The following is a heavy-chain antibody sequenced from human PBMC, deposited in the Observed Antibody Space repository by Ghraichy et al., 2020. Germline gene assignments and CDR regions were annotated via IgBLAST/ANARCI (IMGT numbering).Heavy chain of an antibody. V-gene: IGHV3-30-3*01. D-gene: IGHD3-10*01. Sequence: GESLNISCAASGFTFSSYAMHWVRQAPGKGLEWVAVISYDGSNKYYADSVKGRFTISRDNSKNTLYLQMNSLRAEDTAVYYCAREFLPFAPYGSGSYYTGGMDVWGQGTTVTVSS. CDR2: ISYDGSNK. CDR1: GFTFSSYA. CDR3: AREFLPFAPYGSGSYYTGGMDV. J-gene: IGHJ6*02.